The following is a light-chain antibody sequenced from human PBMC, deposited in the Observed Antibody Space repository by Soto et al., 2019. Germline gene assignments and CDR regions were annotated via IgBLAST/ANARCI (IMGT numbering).Light chain of an antibody. CDR1: QSISSW. Sequence: DIQMTQSPSSLSASVLDRVTLTCLASQSISSWLSWYQQKPGKAPKLLIYDASSLESGVPSRFSGSGSGTEFTLTIRRLQPDDFATYYCQQYNSYSPTWKCGQGTKGDIK. V-gene: IGKV1-5*01. J-gene: IGKJ1*01. CDR3: QQYNSYSPTWK. CDR2: DAS.